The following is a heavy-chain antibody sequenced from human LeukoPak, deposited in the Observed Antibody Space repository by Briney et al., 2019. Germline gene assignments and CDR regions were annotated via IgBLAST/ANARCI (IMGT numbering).Heavy chain of an antibody. Sequence: SETLSLTCTVSGGSISSSSYYWGWIRQPPGKGLEWIGSIYYSGSTYYNPSLKSRVTISVDTSKNQFCLKPSSVTATVTAVYYSARPRIAAERWGQPTLLTLSS. CDR3: ARPRIAAER. J-gene: IGHJ4*02. V-gene: IGHV4-39*01. CDR2: IYYSGST. D-gene: IGHD6-25*01. CDR1: GGSISSSSYY.